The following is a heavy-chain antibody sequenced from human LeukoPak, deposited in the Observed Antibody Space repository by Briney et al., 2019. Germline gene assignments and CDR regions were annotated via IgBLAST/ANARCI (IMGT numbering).Heavy chain of an antibody. Sequence: PSETLSLTCTVSGGSISSYYWSWIRQPPGKGLEWLGYIYYSGSTNYNPSLKSRVTISVDTSKNQFSLKLTSVTAADTAVYYCARVSPVDTAMAYYFDYWGQGTLVTVSS. J-gene: IGHJ4*02. CDR1: GGSISSYY. D-gene: IGHD5-18*01. CDR2: IYYSGST. CDR3: ARVSPVDTAMAYYFDY. V-gene: IGHV4-59*12.